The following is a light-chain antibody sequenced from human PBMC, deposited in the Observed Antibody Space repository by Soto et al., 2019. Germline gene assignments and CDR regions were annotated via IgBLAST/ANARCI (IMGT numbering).Light chain of an antibody. Sequence: QSVLAQPPSASGTPGQTVTISCSGSSSNIGKNTVNWCQHLPGTAPKLLIYSNTQRPLGVPVRFSGSKSGTSASLAISGLQSDDEADYYCAVWDDSLYVFGSGTKVTVL. CDR1: SSNIGKNT. CDR3: AVWDDSLYV. CDR2: SNT. J-gene: IGLJ1*01. V-gene: IGLV1-44*01.